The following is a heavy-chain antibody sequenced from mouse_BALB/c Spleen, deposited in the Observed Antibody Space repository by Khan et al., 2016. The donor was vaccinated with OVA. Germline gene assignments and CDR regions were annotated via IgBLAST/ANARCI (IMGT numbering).Heavy chain of an antibody. Sequence: EVELVESGGDLVKPGGSLKLSCAASGFTFSTYGMSWVRQTPDKRLEWVATISSGGSYTYYPDSVKGRFTISSDNAKNTLYLQMSSLKSDDTAIYYCARLAYYYDSEGFAYWGQGTLVTVSA. J-gene: IGHJ3*01. CDR2: ISSGGSYT. V-gene: IGHV5-6*01. D-gene: IGHD1-1*01. CDR3: ARLAYYYDSEGFAY. CDR1: GFTFSTYG.